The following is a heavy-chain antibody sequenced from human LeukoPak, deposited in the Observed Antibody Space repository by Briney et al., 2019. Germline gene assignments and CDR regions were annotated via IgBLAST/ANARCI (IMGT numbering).Heavy chain of an antibody. Sequence: GGSLRLSCAASGSTFSSYWMSWVRQAPGKGLEWVANIKQDGSEKYYVDSVKGRFTISRDNAKNSLYLQMNSLRAEDTAVYYCARKQQLVGGNWFDPWGQGTLVTVSS. J-gene: IGHJ5*02. CDR2: IKQDGSEK. CDR3: ARKQQLVGGNWFDP. V-gene: IGHV3-7*01. D-gene: IGHD6-13*01. CDR1: GSTFSSYW.